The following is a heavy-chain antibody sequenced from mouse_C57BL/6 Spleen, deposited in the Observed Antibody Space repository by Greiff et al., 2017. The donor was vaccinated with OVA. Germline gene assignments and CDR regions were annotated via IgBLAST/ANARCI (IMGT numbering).Heavy chain of an antibody. Sequence: EVQVVESGGGLVKPGGSLKLSCAASGFTFSDYGMHWVRQAPEKGLEWVAYISSGSSTIYYADTVKGRFTISRDNAKNTLFLQMTSRRSEDTAMYYCERGGKNDAMDYWGQGTSVTVSS. D-gene: IGHD2-12*01. CDR2: ISSGSSTI. V-gene: IGHV5-17*01. CDR1: GFTFSDYG. CDR3: ERGGKNDAMDY. J-gene: IGHJ4*01.